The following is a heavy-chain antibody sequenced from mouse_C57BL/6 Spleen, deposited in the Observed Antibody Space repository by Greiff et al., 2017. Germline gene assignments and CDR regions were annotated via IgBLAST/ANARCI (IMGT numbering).Heavy chain of an antibody. CDR1: GFNIKDYY. V-gene: IGHV14-2*01. CDR2: IDPEDGET. D-gene: IGHD2-3*01. CDR3: ASYPLYALYYFDY. J-gene: IGHJ2*01. Sequence: VHVKQSGAELVKPGASVKLSCTASGFNIKDYYMHWVKQRTEQGLEWIGRIDPEDGETKYAPKFQGKATITADTSSNTAYLQLSSLTSEDTAVYYCASYPLYALYYFDYWGQGTTLTVSS.